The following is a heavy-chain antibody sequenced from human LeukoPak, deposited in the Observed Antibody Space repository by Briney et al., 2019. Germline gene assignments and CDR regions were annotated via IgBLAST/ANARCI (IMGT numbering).Heavy chain of an antibody. Sequence: GGSLRLSCAAPGFTFSDYYMSWIRQAPGKGLEWVSYISSSSSYTNYADSVKGRFTISRDNAKNSLYLQMNSLRAEDTAVYYCARAGRYCSSTSCSIPDYWGQGTLVTVSS. CDR1: GFTFSDYY. CDR2: ISSSSSYT. D-gene: IGHD2-2*01. CDR3: ARAGRYCSSTSCSIPDY. J-gene: IGHJ4*02. V-gene: IGHV3-11*06.